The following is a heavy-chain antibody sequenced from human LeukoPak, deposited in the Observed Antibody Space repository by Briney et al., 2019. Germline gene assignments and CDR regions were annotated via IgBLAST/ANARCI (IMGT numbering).Heavy chain of an antibody. Sequence: GGPLRLSCAASGFTFSSYAMSWVRQAPGKGLEWASAISGSGGSTYYADSVKGRFTISRDNSKNTLYLQMNSLRAEDTAVYFCAKDPDQQQLVLGNWFDPWGQGTLVTVSS. CDR1: GFTFSSYA. CDR2: ISGSGGST. CDR3: AKDPDQQQLVLGNWFDP. D-gene: IGHD6-13*01. V-gene: IGHV3-23*01. J-gene: IGHJ5*02.